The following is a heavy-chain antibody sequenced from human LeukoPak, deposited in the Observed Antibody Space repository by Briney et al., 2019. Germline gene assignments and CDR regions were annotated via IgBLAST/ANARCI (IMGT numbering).Heavy chain of an antibody. CDR2: ISYDGSNK. D-gene: IGHD2-15*01. V-gene: IGHV3-30-3*01. CDR1: GFTFSSYA. CDR3: ARDRIRFSVVVQDY. J-gene: IGHJ4*02. Sequence: GGSLRLSCAASGFTFSSYAMHWVRQAPGKGLEWVAVISYDGSNKYYADSVKGRFTISRDNSKNTLYLQMNSLRAEDTAVYYCARDRIRFSVVVQDYRGQGTLVTVSS.